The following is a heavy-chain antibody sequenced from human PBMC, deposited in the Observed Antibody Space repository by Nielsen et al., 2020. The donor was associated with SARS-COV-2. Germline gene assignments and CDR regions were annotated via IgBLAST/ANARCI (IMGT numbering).Heavy chain of an antibody. Sequence: SETLSLTCTVSGGSMSSSSYYWSWIRQPPGKGLEWIGYIYYSGSTNYNPSLKSRVTISVDTSKNQFSLKLSSVTAADTAVYYCARVFSSSWNDAFDIWGQGTMVTVSS. D-gene: IGHD6-13*01. J-gene: IGHJ3*02. CDR1: GGSMSSSSYY. V-gene: IGHV4-61*01. CDR3: ARVFSSSWNDAFDI. CDR2: IYYSGST.